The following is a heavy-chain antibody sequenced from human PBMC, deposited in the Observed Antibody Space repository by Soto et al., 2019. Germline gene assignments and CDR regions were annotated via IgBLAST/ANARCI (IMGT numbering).Heavy chain of an antibody. V-gene: IGHV1-69*13. CDR1: GGTFSSYA. J-gene: IGHJ6*02. CDR2: IIPIFGTA. D-gene: IGHD1-26*01. CDR3: ARDGGGSYSRYYYYGMDV. Sequence: ASVKVSCTAYGGTFSSYAISRVRQAPGQGLEWMGGIIPIFGTANYAQKFQGRVTITADESTSTAYMELSSLRSEDTAVCYCARDGGGSYSRYYYYGMDVWGQGTTVTVSS.